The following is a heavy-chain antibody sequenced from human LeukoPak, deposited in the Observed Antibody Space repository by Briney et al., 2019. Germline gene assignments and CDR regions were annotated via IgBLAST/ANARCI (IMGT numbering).Heavy chain of an antibody. V-gene: IGHV3-30*02. Sequence: GGSLRLSCAASGFTFTNHGMHWVRQAPGKGLEWVAFIRNVGNNKYHADSVKGRFTISRDNSKSTQYLQMNSLRAEDTALYYCVRDFEWGFDHRGQGTLVTVSS. CDR1: GFTFTNHG. D-gene: IGHD3-9*01. CDR3: VRDFEWGFDH. CDR2: IRNVGNNK. J-gene: IGHJ4*02.